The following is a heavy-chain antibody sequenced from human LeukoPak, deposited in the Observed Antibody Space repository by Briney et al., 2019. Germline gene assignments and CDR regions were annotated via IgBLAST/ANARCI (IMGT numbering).Heavy chain of an antibody. D-gene: IGHD3-10*01. CDR2: INHSGST. CDR1: GGSFSGYY. J-gene: IGHJ5*02. CDR3: ARGYYYGSGSYGYSNWFDP. Sequence: PSETLSLTCAVYGGSFSGYYWSWIRQPPGKGLEWIGEINHSGSTNYNPSLKSRVTISVDTSKNQFSLKLSSVTAADTAVYYCARGYYYGSGSYGYSNWFDPWGQGTLVTVSS. V-gene: IGHV4-34*01.